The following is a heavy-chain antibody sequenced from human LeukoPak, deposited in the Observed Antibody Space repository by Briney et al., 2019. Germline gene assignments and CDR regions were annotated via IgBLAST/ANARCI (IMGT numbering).Heavy chain of an antibody. V-gene: IGHV3-48*03. CDR3: ARDPYSGSYGNYYYYFMDV. D-gene: IGHD1-26*01. CDR1: GFTFSIYE. J-gene: IGHJ6*03. Sequence: GGSLRLSCAASGFTFSIYEMNWVRQAPGKGLEGISYTSSTGSTIYYADSVKGRFTISRDNAKNSLYLQMNSLRAEDTAVYYCARDPYSGSYGNYYYYFMDVWGKGTTVTISS. CDR2: TSSTGSTI.